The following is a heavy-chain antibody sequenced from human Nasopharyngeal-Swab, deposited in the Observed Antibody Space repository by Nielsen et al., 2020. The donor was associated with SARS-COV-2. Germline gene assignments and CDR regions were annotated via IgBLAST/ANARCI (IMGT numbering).Heavy chain of an antibody. D-gene: IGHD6-19*01. CDR2: IKQDGSEK. CDR3: ARVGSSGWYSGGYFDY. J-gene: IGHJ4*02. Sequence: WIRQPPGKGLEWVANIKQDGSEKYYVDSVKGRFTISRDNAKNSLYLQMNSLRAEDTAVYYCARVGSSGWYSGGYFDYWGQGTLVTSPQ. V-gene: IGHV3-7*03.